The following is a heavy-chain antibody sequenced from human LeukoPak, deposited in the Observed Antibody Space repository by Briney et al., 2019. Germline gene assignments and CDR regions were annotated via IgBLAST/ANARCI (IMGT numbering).Heavy chain of an antibody. J-gene: IGHJ4*02. V-gene: IGHV4-39*01. Sequence: PSETLSLTCTVSGGSISSGGYYWSWIRQHPGKGLEWIGSIYYSGSTYYNPSLKSRVTITVDTSKNQFSLKLSSVTAADTAVYYCARHDGDSISYWGQGTLVTVSS. CDR1: GGSISSGGYY. CDR3: ARHDGDSISY. D-gene: IGHD4-17*01. CDR2: IYYSGST.